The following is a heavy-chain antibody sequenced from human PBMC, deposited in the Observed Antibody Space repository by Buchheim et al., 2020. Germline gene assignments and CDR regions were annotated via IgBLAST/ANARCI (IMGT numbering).Heavy chain of an antibody. CDR2: IIPIFGTA. V-gene: IGHV1-69*13. CDR1: GYTVSSHG. Sequence: QVHLVQSGAEVEKPGASVKISCKASGYTVSSHGIHWVRQAPGQRLEWMGGIIPIFGTANYAQKFQGRVTITADESTSTAYMELSSLRSEDTAVYYCARLRYYGSGSYYAHHYYGMDVWGQGTT. D-gene: IGHD3-10*01. CDR3: ARLRYYGSGSYYAHHYYGMDV. J-gene: IGHJ6*02.